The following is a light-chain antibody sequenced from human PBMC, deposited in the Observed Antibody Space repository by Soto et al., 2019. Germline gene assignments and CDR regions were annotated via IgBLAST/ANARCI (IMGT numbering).Light chain of an antibody. CDR1: ESINRH. J-gene: IGKJ5*01. V-gene: IGKV1-39*01. Sequence: DIQMTQSPSSLSASVGDRVTITCRASESINRHLNWYQQKPGKAPKLLIYAASSLQNGVPSRFSGSGSGTDFTLPISNLQPEDFATYYCQQSYSTLSIPFGQGTRLEIK. CDR2: AAS. CDR3: QQSYSTLSIP.